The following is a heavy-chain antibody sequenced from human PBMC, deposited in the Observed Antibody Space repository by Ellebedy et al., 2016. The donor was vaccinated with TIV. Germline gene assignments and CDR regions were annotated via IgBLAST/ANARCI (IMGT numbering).Heavy chain of an antibody. CDR2: IYHSGST. Sequence: SETLSLXXAVSGGSISSGGYSWSWIRQPPGKGLEWIGYIYHSGSTYYNPSLKSRVTISVDRSKNQFSLKLSSVTAADTAVYYCARHANSRYDSSALGLADWGQGTLVTVSS. V-gene: IGHV4-30-2*01. CDR1: GGSISSGGYS. CDR3: ARHANSRYDSSALGLAD. D-gene: IGHD3-22*01. J-gene: IGHJ4*02.